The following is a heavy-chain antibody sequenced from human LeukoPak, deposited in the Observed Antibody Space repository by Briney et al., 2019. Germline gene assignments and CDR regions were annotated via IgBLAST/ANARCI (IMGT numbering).Heavy chain of an antibody. Sequence: QAGGTLRLSCAASGFTFSSYGMSWVRQAPGKGLEWVSAISGSGGSTYYADSVKGRFTISRDNSKNTLYLQMNSLRAEDTAVYYCAKGKAYYYDSSGHRYFDYWGQGTLVTVSS. CDR3: AKGKAYYYDSSGHRYFDY. J-gene: IGHJ4*02. CDR2: ISGSGGST. V-gene: IGHV3-23*01. CDR1: GFTFSSYG. D-gene: IGHD3-22*01.